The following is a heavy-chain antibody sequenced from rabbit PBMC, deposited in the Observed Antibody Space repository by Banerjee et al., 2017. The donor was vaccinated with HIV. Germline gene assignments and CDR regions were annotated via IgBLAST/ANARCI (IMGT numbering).Heavy chain of an antibody. CDR2: IYTNSGST. CDR3: ARDLAGVIGWKFNL. D-gene: IGHD4-1*01. J-gene: IGHJ4*01. CDR1: GIDFCNYVY. V-gene: IGHV1S45*01. Sequence: QQQLEESGGGLVKPGGTLTLTCKASGIDFCNYVYICWVRQAPGKGLELIACIYTNSGSTVYASWAKGRFTISKTSSTTVTLQMTSLTAADTATYFCARDLAGVIGWKFNLWGPGSLVTVS.